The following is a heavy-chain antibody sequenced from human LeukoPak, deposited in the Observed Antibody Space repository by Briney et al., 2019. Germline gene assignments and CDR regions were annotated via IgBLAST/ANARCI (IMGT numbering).Heavy chain of an antibody. CDR1: GGSISSSSYY. CDR3: ARHVVDYSNDPSSFDY. D-gene: IGHD4-11*01. J-gene: IGHJ4*02. V-gene: IGHV4-39*01. CDR2: IYYSGST. Sequence: SETLSLTCTVSGGSISSSSYYWGWIRQPPGKGLEWIGSIYYSGSTYYNPSLKSRVTISVDTSKNQFSLKLSSVTAADTAVYYCARHVVDYSNDPSSFDYWGQGTLVTVS.